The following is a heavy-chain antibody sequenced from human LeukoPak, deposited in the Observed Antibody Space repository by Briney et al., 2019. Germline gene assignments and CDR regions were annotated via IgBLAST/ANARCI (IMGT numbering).Heavy chain of an antibody. CDR2: ISASSGNT. Sequence: HSGGSLRLSCATSGFTFSSYALNWVRQAPGKGLEWAAGISASSGNTFYADSVKGRFTISRDSSKSTLFQQMNSLRAEDTAVYYCAKVSCGGNCFYAFDVWGRGTMVAVSS. D-gene: IGHD2-21*02. J-gene: IGHJ3*01. V-gene: IGHV3-23*01. CDR3: AKVSCGGNCFYAFDV. CDR1: GFTFSSYA.